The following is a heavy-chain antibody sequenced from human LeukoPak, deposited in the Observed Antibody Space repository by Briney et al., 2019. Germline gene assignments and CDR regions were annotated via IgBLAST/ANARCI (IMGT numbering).Heavy chain of an antibody. D-gene: IGHD4-17*01. CDR3: ARHTTAYWYFDL. V-gene: IGHV4-4*07. CDR1: GGSISSYY. J-gene: IGHJ2*01. CDR2: IYTSGST. Sequence: SETLSLTCTVSGGSISSYYWSWIRQPARKGLEWIGRIYTSGSTNYNPSLKSRVTMSVDTSKNQFSLKLSSVTAADTAVYYCARHTTAYWYFDLWGRGTLVTVSS.